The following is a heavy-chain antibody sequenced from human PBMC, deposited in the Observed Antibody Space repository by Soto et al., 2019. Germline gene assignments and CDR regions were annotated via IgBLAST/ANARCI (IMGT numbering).Heavy chain of an antibody. J-gene: IGHJ5*02. D-gene: IGHD3-9*01. CDR2: IDPSDGTT. V-gene: IGHV1-46*01. CDR1: GYTFTKFY. Sequence: QAQLVQSGAEVKKPGTSVKVSCKASGYTFTKFYLHWVRQAPGQGLEWMGIIDPSDGTTSYAQKFQSRVSITRDTSTSTVYMELGSLRSDDTAVYYCARDPTDFNILAGYYYGWLAPWGQGTLVTVSS. CDR3: ARDPTDFNILAGYYYGWLAP.